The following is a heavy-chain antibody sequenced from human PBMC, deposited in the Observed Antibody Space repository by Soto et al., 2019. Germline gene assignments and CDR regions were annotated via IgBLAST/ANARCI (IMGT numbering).Heavy chain of an antibody. J-gene: IGHJ4*02. V-gene: IGHV3-7*01. CDR3: SRSLNS. CDR1: GFTFSTYW. CDR2: INQDGSKK. Sequence: GGSLRLSCAASGFTFSTYWMDWVRQTPGKGLGWVANINQDGSKKNYVDSVKGRFTISRDNAKNSLYLQMSSLTAEDSALYYCSRSLNSWGQGTLVTVSS.